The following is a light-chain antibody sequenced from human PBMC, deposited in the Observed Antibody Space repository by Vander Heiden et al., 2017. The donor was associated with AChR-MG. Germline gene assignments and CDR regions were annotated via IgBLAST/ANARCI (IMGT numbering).Light chain of an antibody. CDR3: AAWDDSLSGRV. CDR2: SNN. V-gene: IGLV1-47*02. CDR1: SSNSGSNY. J-gene: IGLJ3*02. Sequence: QSVLTQPPSASGTPGPRVTISCSGSSSNSGSNYVYWYQQLPGTAPKLLIYSNNQRPSGVPDRFSGSKSGTSASLAISGLRSEDEADYYCAAWDDSLSGRVFGGGTKLTVL.